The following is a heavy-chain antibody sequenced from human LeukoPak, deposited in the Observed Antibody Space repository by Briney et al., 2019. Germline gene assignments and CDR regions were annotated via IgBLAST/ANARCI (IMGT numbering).Heavy chain of an antibody. CDR3: ACYSTEGFDY. V-gene: IGHV1-46*01. D-gene: IGHD4-11*01. CDR2: INPSGGST. J-gene: IGHJ4*02. Sequence: ASVKVSCKASGGTFSSYAISWVRQAPGQGLEWMGIINPSGGSTSYAQKFQGRVTMTRDTSTSTVYMELSSLRSEDTAVYYCACYSTEGFDYWGQGTLVTVSS. CDR1: GGTFSSYA.